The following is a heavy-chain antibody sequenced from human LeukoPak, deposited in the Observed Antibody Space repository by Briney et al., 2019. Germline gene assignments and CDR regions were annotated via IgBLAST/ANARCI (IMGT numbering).Heavy chain of an antibody. J-gene: IGHJ6*04. Sequence: PGESLKISCKGSGYSFTSYWIGWVRQMPGKGLEWMGIIYPGDSGTRYSPSFQGQVTISADKSISTAYLQWSSLKASDTAMYYCARQTRYCSGGSCYSLYYYGMDVWGKGTTVTVSS. CDR2: IYPGDSGT. D-gene: IGHD2-15*01. V-gene: IGHV5-51*01. CDR1: GYSFTSYW. CDR3: ARQTRYCSGGSCYSLYYYGMDV.